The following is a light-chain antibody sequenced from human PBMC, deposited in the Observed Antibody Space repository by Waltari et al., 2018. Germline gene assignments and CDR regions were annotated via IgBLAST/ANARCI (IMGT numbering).Light chain of an antibody. J-gene: IGLJ1*01. CDR3: SSYAGSDTWRYV. CDR1: SSDVGGYNY. Sequence: QSALTQPPSASGSPGQSVTISCTGTSSDVGGYNYVSWFQHHPGKAPKRLIDEVPKRPSGVPDRFSGSKSGNTASLTVSGLQAEDEADYYCSSYAGSDTWRYVFGTGTKVTVL. V-gene: IGLV2-8*01. CDR2: EVP.